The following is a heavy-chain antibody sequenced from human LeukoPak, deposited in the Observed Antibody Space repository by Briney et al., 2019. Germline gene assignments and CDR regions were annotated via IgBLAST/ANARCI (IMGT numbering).Heavy chain of an antibody. V-gene: IGHV3-13*01. CDR1: GFTLSSYD. D-gene: IGHD3-22*01. J-gene: IGHJ4*02. CDR3: ARAGMGSSGYHPLDY. Sequence: QPGGSLRLSCAASGFTLSSYDMHWVRQATGKGLEWVSAIGTAGDTYYPGSVKGRFTISRENAKNSLYLQMNSLRAGDTAVYYCARAGMGSSGYHPLDYWGQGTLVTVSS. CDR2: IGTAGDT.